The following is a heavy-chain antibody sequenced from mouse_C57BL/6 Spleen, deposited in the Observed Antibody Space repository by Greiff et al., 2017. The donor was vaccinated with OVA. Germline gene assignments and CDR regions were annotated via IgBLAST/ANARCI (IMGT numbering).Heavy chain of an antibody. CDR3: ARADVGAMDY. Sequence: ESGPGLVKPSQSLSLTCSVTGYSITSGYYWNWIRQFPGNKLEWMGYISYDGSNNYNSSLKNRISITRDTSKNQFFLKLNSVTTEDTATYYCARADVGAMDYWGQGTSVTVSS. V-gene: IGHV3-6*01. D-gene: IGHD3-3*01. CDR2: ISYDGSN. J-gene: IGHJ4*01. CDR1: GYSITSGYY.